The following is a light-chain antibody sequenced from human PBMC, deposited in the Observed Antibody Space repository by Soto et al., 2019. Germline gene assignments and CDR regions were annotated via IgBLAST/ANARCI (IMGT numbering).Light chain of an antibody. V-gene: IGLV2-14*01. Sequence: QSVLTQPASVSGSPGQSITISCTGTSSDVGGYNYVSWYQQHPGKAPKLMIYDVSNRPSGVSNRFSGSKSGNTASLTISGLQAEDGADYYCSSYTSSSTPYVFGTGT. CDR2: DVS. J-gene: IGLJ1*01. CDR3: SSYTSSSTPYV. CDR1: SSDVGGYNY.